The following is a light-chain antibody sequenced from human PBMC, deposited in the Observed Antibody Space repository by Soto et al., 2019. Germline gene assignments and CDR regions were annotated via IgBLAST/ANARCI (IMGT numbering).Light chain of an antibody. J-gene: IGKJ2*01. V-gene: IGKV3-20*01. CDR2: GAS. CDR3: LQYVSSPHT. CDR1: QSVSSSY. Sequence: EIVLTQSPGTLSLSPGERATLSCRASQSVSSSYLAWVQQKPGQAPRLLIYGASSRATGVPDRFSGSGSGTDFTLTISSLEPEDFALYYCLQYVSSPHTFGQGTK.